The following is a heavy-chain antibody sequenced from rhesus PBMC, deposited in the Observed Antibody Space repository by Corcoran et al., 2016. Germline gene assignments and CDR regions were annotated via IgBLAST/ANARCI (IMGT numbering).Heavy chain of an antibody. Sequence: QVTLKESGPALVKPTQTLTLTCTFSGFSLSTSGMGVGWIRQPPRKTLEWLAHIYWDDDKRYRPSLKSRLTISKDTSKNQVVLTMTNMDPVDTATYYCARRLYTSGWSYFDYWGQGVLVTVSS. CDR3: ARRLYTSGWSYFDY. D-gene: IGHD6S26*01. J-gene: IGHJ4*01. V-gene: IGHV2-1*01. CDR1: GFSLSTSGMG. CDR2: IYWDDDK.